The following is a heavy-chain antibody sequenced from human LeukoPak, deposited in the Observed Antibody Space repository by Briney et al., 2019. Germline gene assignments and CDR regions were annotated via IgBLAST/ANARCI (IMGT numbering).Heavy chain of an antibody. Sequence: GGSLRLSCAASGFSFQNYGMHWVRQAPGKGLEWVAVVWYDGNMKYYADSVKGRFTISRDNPTNTLFLQMNSLRPKDTAVYYCARERIGDDAFDIWGQGTMVTVSS. CDR3: ARERIGDDAFDI. D-gene: IGHD2-15*01. CDR1: GFSFQNYG. J-gene: IGHJ3*02. V-gene: IGHV3-33*02. CDR2: VWYDGNMK.